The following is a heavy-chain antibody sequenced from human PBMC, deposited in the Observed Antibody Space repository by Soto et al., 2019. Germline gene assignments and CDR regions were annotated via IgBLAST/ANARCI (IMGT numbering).Heavy chain of an antibody. CDR2: IYWDDDK. CDR3: IQSRCGGDCLQSYASHYYYGMDV. CDR1: GFSLSTSGVG. Sequence: QITLKESGPTLVKPTQTLTLTCTFSGFSLSTSGVGVGWIRQPPGKALEWLALIYWDDDKGYSPSLRSRLALNMDTSKNQVVLTMTTMAPVDTATYYCIQSRCGGDCLQSYASHYYYGMDVWGKGTTVTVSS. D-gene: IGHD2-21*02. V-gene: IGHV2-5*02. J-gene: IGHJ6*04.